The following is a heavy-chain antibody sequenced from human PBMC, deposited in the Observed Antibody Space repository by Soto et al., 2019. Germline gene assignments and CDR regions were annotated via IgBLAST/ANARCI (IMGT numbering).Heavy chain of an antibody. Sequence: QLQLQESGPGLVKPSETLSLTCTVSGGSISSSSYYWGWLRQPPGKGLEWIGSIYYSGSTYYNPSLKSRVTISVDTATIQFSLKLGSVPAADTAVYYCARRGIAAAGTLEVMDVWGQGTTVTVSS. J-gene: IGHJ6*02. D-gene: IGHD6-13*01. V-gene: IGHV4-39*01. CDR1: GGSISSSSYY. CDR2: IYYSGST. CDR3: ARRGIAAAGTLEVMDV.